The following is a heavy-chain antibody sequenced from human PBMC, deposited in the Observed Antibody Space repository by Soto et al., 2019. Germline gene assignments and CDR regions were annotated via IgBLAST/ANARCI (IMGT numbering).Heavy chain of an antibody. CDR2: IYYSGST. CDR1: GGSISSGGYY. J-gene: IGHJ5*02. D-gene: IGHD6-13*01. CDR3: ASAKKGIAAAENWFDP. V-gene: IGHV4-31*03. Sequence: QVQLQESGPGLVKPSQTLSLTCTVSGGSISSGGYYWSWIRQHPGKGLEWIGYIYYSGSTYYKPSLKSRVTISVDTSKNQFSLKLSSVTAADTAVSYCASAKKGIAAAENWFDPWCQGTLVTVSS.